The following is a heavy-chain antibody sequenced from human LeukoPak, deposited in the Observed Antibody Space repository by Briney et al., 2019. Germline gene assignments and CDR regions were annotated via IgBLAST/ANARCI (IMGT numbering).Heavy chain of an antibody. CDR2: IYHSGST. D-gene: IGHD2-2*01. Sequence: PSETLSLTCTISGYSISSGYYWGWIRQPPGKGLEWIGSIYHSGSTYYNPSLKSRVTISVDTSKNQFSLKLSSVTAADTAVYYCARVTVCSSTSCYDGNYYYYGMDVWGQETTVTVSS. CDR1: GYSISSGYY. V-gene: IGHV4-38-2*02. J-gene: IGHJ6*02. CDR3: ARVTVCSSTSCYDGNYYYYGMDV.